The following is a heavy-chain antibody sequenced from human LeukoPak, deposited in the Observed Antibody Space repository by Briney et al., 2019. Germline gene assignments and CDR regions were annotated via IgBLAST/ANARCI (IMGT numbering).Heavy chain of an antibody. CDR2: IIPILGIA. V-gene: IGHV1-69*04. J-gene: IGHJ6*02. CDR1: GGTFSSYA. CDR3: ARDRVDYYGMDV. Sequence: GASAKVSCKASGGTFSSYAISWVRQAPGQGLEWMGRIIPILGIANYAQKFQGRVTITADKSTSTAYMELSSLRSEDTAVYYCARDRVDYYGMDVWGQGTTVTVSS. D-gene: IGHD2-21*01.